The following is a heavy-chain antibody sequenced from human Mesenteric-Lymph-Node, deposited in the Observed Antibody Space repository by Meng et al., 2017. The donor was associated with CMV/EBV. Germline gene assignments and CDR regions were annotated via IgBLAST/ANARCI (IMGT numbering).Heavy chain of an antibody. V-gene: IGHV3-7*01. Sequence: GGSLRLSCAASGFTFSSHWMSWVRQAPGKGLEWVANIKRDGSEIYYVDSVKGRFTTSRDNPKNSLYLQMNSLRAEDTAVYYCARDRHYYDSSGYYYLFDYWGQGTLVTVSS. D-gene: IGHD3-22*01. CDR3: ARDRHYYDSSGYYYLFDY. J-gene: IGHJ4*02. CDR1: GFTFSSHW. CDR2: IKRDGSEI.